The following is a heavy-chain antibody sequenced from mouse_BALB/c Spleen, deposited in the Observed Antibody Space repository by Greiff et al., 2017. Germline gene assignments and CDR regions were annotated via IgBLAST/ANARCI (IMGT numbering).Heavy chain of an antibody. Sequence: QVQLQQSGSVLVRPGASVKLSCKASGYTFTSSWMHWAKQRPGQGLEWIGEIHPNSGNTNYNEKFKGKATLTVDTSSSTAYVDLSSLTSEDSAVYYCARFGYYGSRDWYFDVWGAGTTVTVSS. V-gene: IGHV1S130*01. D-gene: IGHD1-1*01. CDR3: ARFGYYGSRDWYFDV. CDR2: IHPNSGNT. J-gene: IGHJ1*01. CDR1: GYTFTSSW.